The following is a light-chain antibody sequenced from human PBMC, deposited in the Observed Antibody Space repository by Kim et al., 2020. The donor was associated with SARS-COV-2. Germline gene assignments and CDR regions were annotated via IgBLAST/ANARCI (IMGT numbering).Light chain of an antibody. CDR3: QKYNGAPWT. CDR1: QGISND. V-gene: IGKV1-27*01. CDR2: AAS. J-gene: IGKJ1*01. Sequence: ASVGDRVTITGRASQGISNDLAWYQQKPGKVPKLLIFAASASQSGVPSRFSGSGSGTDFTLTISSLQPEDVATYYCQKYNGAPWTFGQGTKVDIK.